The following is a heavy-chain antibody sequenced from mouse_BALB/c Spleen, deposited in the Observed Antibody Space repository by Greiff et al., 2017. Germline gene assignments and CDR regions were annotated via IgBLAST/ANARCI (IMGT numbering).Heavy chain of an antibody. CDR1: GYTFTSYY. J-gene: IGHJ3*01. CDR2: INPSNGGT. Sequence: QVQLQQSGAELVKPGASVKLSCKASGYTFTSYYMYWVKQRPGQGLEWIGEINPSNGGTNFNEKFKSKATLTVDKSSSTAYMQLSSLTSEDSAVYYCTRKDGYLFAYWGQGTLVTVSA. V-gene: IGHV1S81*02. D-gene: IGHD1-2*01. CDR3: TRKDGYLFAY.